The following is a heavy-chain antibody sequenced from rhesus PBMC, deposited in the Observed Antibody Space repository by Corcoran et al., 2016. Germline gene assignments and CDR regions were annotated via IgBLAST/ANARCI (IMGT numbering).Heavy chain of an antibody. J-gene: IGHJ4*01. Sequence: QVQLQESGPGVVKPSETLSLTCAVSGYSISSGYDWSWIRQPPGKGLEWIGYIYGSSGSTNYNPSLKNRVTISKDTSKNQFSLKLSSVTAADTAVYYCARLGGTGYYVFDYWGQGVLVTVSS. V-gene: IGHV4-76*01. CDR3: ARLGGTGYYVFDY. D-gene: IGHD3-3*01. CDR2: IYGSSGST. CDR1: GYSISSGYD.